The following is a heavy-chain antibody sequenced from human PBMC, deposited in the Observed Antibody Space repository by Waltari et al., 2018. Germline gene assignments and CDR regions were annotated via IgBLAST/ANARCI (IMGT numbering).Heavy chain of an antibody. J-gene: IGHJ4*02. D-gene: IGHD3-16*01. CDR2: IYYSGST. Sequence: QVQLQESGPGLVKPSETLSLTCTVSGGSISSYYWSWIRQPPGKGLEWIGYIYYSGSTNYNPSLKSRVTISVDTSKNQFSLKLSSVTAADTAVYYCARGRGTPGYWGQGTLVTVSS. V-gene: IGHV4-59*01. CDR3: ARGRGTPGY. CDR1: GGSISSYY.